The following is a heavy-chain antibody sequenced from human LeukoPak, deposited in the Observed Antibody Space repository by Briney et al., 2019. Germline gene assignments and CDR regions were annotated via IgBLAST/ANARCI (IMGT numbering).Heavy chain of an antibody. Sequence: TLSLTCTVPGGSISSGDYSWTWIRQPAGKGLEWIGRVFSSGTTNYNPSLKSRVTISIDTSKNQFSLKLNSVTAADTAVYYCARDLGEYVPCWFDPWGQGALVTVSS. CDR2: VFSSGTT. V-gene: IGHV4-61*02. CDR3: ARDLGEYVPCWFDP. CDR1: GGSISSGDYS. J-gene: IGHJ5*02. D-gene: IGHD3-10*02.